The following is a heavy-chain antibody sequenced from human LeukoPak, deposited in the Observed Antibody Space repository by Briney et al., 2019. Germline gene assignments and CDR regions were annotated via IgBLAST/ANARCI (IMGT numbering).Heavy chain of an antibody. V-gene: IGHV4-4*07. J-gene: IGHJ6*03. Sequence: SETLSLTCTASGGSISSYYWSWIRQPAGKGLEWIGRIYTSGSTNYNPSLKSRVTMSVDTSKNQFSLKLSSVTAADTAVYYCAGCSSTSSSSHYYYMDVWGKGTTVTVSS. CDR3: AGCSSTSSSSHYYYMDV. D-gene: IGHD2-2*01. CDR1: GGSISSYY. CDR2: IYTSGST.